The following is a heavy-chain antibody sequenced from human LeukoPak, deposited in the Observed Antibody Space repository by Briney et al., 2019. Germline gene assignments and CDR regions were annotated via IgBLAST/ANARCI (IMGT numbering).Heavy chain of an antibody. CDR3: ARHVTSFHI. CDR1: GVSISETTYY. V-gene: IGHV4-39*01. D-gene: IGHD2-21*02. J-gene: IGHJ3*02. Sequence: SETLSLTCSVSGVSISETTYYWGWIRQPPGKGLEWIGSIFYSGSTYYNPSLKSRVTISVDTSNNQFSLKLSSVTAADTAVYFRARHVTSFHIWGQGTMVTVSS. CDR2: IFYSGST.